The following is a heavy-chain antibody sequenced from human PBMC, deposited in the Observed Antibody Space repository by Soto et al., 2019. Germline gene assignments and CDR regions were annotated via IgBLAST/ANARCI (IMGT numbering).Heavy chain of an antibody. Sequence: QVQLVQSGAEEKKPGASVKVSCKASGYTFTSYYMHWVRQAPGQGLEWMGIINPSGGSRSYAQKLEGGVPMTRETSASTVYMELSSLRSEDTAVYYCARVQQQLVNYWVQGTLVTVSS. D-gene: IGHD6-13*01. V-gene: IGHV1-46*03. CDR1: GYTFTSYY. CDR3: ARVQQQLVNY. J-gene: IGHJ4*02. CDR2: INPSGGSR.